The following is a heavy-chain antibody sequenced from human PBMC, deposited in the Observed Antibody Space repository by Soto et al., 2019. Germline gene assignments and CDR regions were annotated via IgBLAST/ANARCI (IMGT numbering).Heavy chain of an antibody. CDR1: GFTFSSYW. J-gene: IGHJ6*02. D-gene: IGHD3-16*02. Sequence: GGSVRLSCAASGFTFSSYWMHWVFQAPGKGLVWVSAISGSGGSTNYADSVKGRFTISRDNSKNTLYLQMNSLRAEDTAVYYCAKDLSVSRYYYYGMDVWGQGTTVTVSS. V-gene: IGHV3-23*01. CDR2: ISGSGGST. CDR3: AKDLSVSRYYYYGMDV.